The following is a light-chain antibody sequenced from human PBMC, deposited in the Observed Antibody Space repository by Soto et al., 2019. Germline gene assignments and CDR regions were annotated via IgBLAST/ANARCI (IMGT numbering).Light chain of an antibody. V-gene: IGKV3-20*01. Sequence: EIVLTQSPGTLSLSPGERATLSCRAGQSVSSSYLAWYQQKPGQAPRLLIYGASSRATGIPDRFSGGGSGTDFTLTISRLEPEDFAVYYCQQYGSSPPGLTFGGGTKVDIK. CDR1: QSVSSSY. J-gene: IGKJ4*01. CDR2: GAS. CDR3: QQYGSSPPGLT.